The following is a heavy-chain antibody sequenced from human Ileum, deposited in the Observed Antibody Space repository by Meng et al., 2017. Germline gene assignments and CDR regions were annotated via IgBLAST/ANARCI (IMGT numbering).Heavy chain of an antibody. CDR1: VGSISSGDYY. J-gene: IGHJ5*02. V-gene: IGHV4-30-4*01. Sequence: QVQLQESGPGLVKPSQTLSLPRTLSVGSISSGDYYWSWIRQPPGKGLEWIGYIYYSGSTYYNPSLKSRVTISVDTSKNQFSLKLSSVTAADTAVYYCARENTIFGVVWGSWFDPWGQGTLVTVSS. CDR3: ARENTIFGVVWGSWFDP. D-gene: IGHD3-3*01. CDR2: IYYSGST.